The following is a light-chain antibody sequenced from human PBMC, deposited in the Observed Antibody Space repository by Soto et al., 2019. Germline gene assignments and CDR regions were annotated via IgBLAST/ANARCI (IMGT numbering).Light chain of an antibody. CDR3: QHYNSWPPLT. Sequence: VVMTQSPATMSVSPGERATLSCRASQSISTNLAWYQQKPGQAPRLLIYGASTRATGIPARFSGGGSGTELTLTISSLQSDDVAVYYCQHYNSWPPLTFGQGTKVEAK. J-gene: IGKJ1*01. CDR2: GAS. CDR1: QSISTN. V-gene: IGKV3-15*01.